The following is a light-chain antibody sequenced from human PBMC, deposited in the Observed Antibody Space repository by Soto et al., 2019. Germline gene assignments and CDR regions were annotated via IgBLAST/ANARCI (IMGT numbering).Light chain of an antibody. J-gene: IGLJ1*01. Sequence: QSVLTQPSSLSGSPGQSITISCTGTISDVGGYNYVSWYQQHPGKAPKLMIYEVSNRPSGVSNRFSGSKSGNTASLTISGLQAEDEADYYCSSYTSSSPSRVFGTGTKVNVL. CDR1: ISDVGGYNY. V-gene: IGLV2-14*01. CDR3: SSYTSSSPSRV. CDR2: EVS.